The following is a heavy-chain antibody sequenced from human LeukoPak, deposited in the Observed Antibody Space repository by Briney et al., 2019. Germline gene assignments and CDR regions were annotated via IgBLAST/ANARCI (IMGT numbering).Heavy chain of an antibody. CDR2: ISYDGSNK. D-gene: IGHD6-19*01. CDR3: ARGEQWLVTLYYFDY. CDR1: GFTFSSYA. Sequence: PGGSLRLSCAASGFTFSSYAMHWVRQAPGKGLEWVAVISYDGSNKYYADSVKGRFTISRDNSKNTLYLQMNSLRAEDTAVYYCARGEQWLVTLYYFDYWGQGTLVTVSS. J-gene: IGHJ4*02. V-gene: IGHV3-30*04.